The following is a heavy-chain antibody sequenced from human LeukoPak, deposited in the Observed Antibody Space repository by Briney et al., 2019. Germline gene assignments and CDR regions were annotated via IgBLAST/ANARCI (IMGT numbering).Heavy chain of an antibody. D-gene: IGHD3-10*02. CDR2: ISSGGSTI. J-gene: IGHJ6*04. V-gene: IGHV3-11*04. Sequence: TTGGSLRLSCAASGFTFSDYYMSWIRQAPGKGLEWVSYISSGGSTIKYADSVKGRFTISRDNSKNTLYLQMNSLRAEDTAVYYCAELGITMIGGVWGKGTTVTISS. CDR3: AELGITMIGGV. CDR1: GFTFSDYY.